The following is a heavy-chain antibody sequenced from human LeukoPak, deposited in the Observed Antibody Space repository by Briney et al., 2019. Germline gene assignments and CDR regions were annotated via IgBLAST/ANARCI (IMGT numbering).Heavy chain of an antibody. D-gene: IGHD1-26*01. CDR1: GFTFSSFW. CDR2: INSDGFST. V-gene: IGHV3-74*01. Sequence: GGSLRLSCAASGFTFSSFWIHWVRQVPGKGLVWVSRINSDGFSTSYADSVKGRFTISRDNAKNTLYLQMNSLRAEDTVVYYCARGTSGGYFDYWGQGTLVTVSS. CDR3: ARGTSGGYFDY. J-gene: IGHJ4*02.